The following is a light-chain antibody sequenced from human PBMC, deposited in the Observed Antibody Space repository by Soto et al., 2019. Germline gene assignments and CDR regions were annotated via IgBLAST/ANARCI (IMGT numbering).Light chain of an antibody. V-gene: IGKV3-15*01. CDR3: QQYHIWWT. CDR1: QNVSNN. CDR2: GAS. Sequence: VITQSPATVSVSPGERATLSCRASQNVSNNLAWYQQKPGLPPRLLIYGASTRATGIPARFSGGGSETEFTLTISSLQSEDFAVYYCQQYHIWWTFGQGTKVDIK. J-gene: IGKJ1*01.